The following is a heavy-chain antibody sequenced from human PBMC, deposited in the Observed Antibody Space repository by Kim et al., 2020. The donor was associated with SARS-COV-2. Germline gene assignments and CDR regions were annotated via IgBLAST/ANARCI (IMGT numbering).Heavy chain of an antibody. Sequence: GGSLRLSCAASGFTFSNAWMSWVRQAPGKGLEWVGRIKSKTDGGTTDYAAPVKGRFTISRDDSKNTLYLQMNSLKTEDTAVYYCTTVAGGTGYDFWNSWFDPWGQGTLVTVSS. D-gene: IGHD3-3*01. CDR1: GFTFSNAW. V-gene: IGHV3-15*01. CDR2: IKSKTDGGTT. CDR3: TTVAGGTGYDFWNSWFDP. J-gene: IGHJ5*02.